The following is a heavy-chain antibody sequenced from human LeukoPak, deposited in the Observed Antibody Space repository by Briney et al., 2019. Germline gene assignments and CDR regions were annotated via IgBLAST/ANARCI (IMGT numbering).Heavy chain of an antibody. V-gene: IGHV4-34*01. D-gene: IGHD3-10*01. J-gene: IGHJ4*02. CDR2: INHSGST. CDR3: ARRVKYYYDSGPTDY. Sequence: SETLSLTCAVYGGSFSGYYWSWIRQPPGKGLEWIGEINHSGSTNYNPSLKSRVTISVDTSKNQFSLKLSSVTAADTAVYYCARRVKYYYDSGPTDYWGQGTLVTVSS. CDR1: GGSFSGYY.